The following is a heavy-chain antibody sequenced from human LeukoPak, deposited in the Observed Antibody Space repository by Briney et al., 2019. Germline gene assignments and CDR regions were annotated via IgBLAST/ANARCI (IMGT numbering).Heavy chain of an antibody. D-gene: IGHD3-10*01. CDR1: GYTLTSYY. V-gene: IGHV1-46*01. Sequence: GASVKVSCKASGYTLTSYYMHWVRQAPGQGLEWMGIINTSGGSITYAQKFQGRVTMTRDTSTSTVYMELSSLRSEDTAVYYCAISYGSGSYNGQVDYWGQGTLVTVSS. J-gene: IGHJ4*02. CDR2: INTSGGSI. CDR3: AISYGSGSYNGQVDY.